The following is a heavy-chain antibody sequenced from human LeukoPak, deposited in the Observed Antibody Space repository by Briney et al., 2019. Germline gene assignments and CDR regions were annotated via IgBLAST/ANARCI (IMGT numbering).Heavy chain of an antibody. Sequence: PSEALSLTCTVSGDSISRYYWSWIRQHPGKGLEWIGYIHSNGRTNYNPSLKSRVTISVDTSKNQFSLNLSSVTAADTAVYYCARADDFRMDVWGQGTTVTVSS. CDR1: GDSISRYY. D-gene: IGHD2-21*02. J-gene: IGHJ6*02. V-gene: IGHV4-59*12. CDR3: ARADDFRMDV. CDR2: IHSNGRT.